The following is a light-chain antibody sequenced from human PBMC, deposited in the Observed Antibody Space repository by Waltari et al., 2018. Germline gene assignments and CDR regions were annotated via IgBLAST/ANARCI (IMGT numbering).Light chain of an antibody. CDR2: GNN. Sequence: QSALTQPASVSGSPGQSITISCTGSSSNIGAGFAVHWYQQLPGTAPKLLIYGNNNRPSGVPDRFSGSKSGTSASLAITGLQAEDEADYYCQSYGSDWVFGGGTKLTVL. V-gene: IGLV1-40*01. J-gene: IGLJ3*02. CDR1: SSNIGAGFA. CDR3: QSYGSDWV.